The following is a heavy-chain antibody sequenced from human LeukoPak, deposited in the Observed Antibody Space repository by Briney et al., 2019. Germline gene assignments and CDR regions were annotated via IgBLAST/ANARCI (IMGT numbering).Heavy chain of an antibody. J-gene: IGHJ4*02. Sequence: SETLSLTCAVYGGSFSSYYWSWIRQPAGKGLEWIGHIYTSVNTNYNPSLKSRVTMSVDTSKNQFSLKLYSVTAADTAVYYCARDQSYSGSYRTFFDYWGQGTLVTVSS. CDR2: IYTSVNT. CDR3: ARDQSYSGSYRTFFDY. V-gene: IGHV4-4*07. CDR1: GGSFSSYY. D-gene: IGHD1-26*01.